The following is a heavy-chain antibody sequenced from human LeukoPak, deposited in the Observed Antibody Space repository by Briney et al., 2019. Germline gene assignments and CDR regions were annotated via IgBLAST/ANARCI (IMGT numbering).Heavy chain of an antibody. CDR3: ARDSSEFRSLIPH. J-gene: IGHJ1*01. CDR2: IVPMFGTA. Sequence: EASVKVSCKASGGTFSSYAISWVRQAPGRGLEWMGGIVPMFGTAKYAQKFQGRVTITADESTNTAYMELRSLRSEDTAVYYCARDSSEFRSLIPHWGQGTLVTVSS. V-gene: IGHV1-69*13. CDR1: GGTFSSYA. D-gene: IGHD2-21*01.